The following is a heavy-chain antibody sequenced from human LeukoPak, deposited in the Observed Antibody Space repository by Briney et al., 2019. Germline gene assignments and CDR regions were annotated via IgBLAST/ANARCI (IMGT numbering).Heavy chain of an antibody. CDR2: VYPGDSDV. V-gene: IGHV5-51*01. J-gene: IGHJ4*02. CDR3: ARHQDGYTYGYDY. D-gene: IGHD5-18*01. CDR1: GYNFATYW. Sequence: GESLKISCKGSGYNFATYWIGWVRQKPGKGLEWTGIVYPGDSDVRYSPSFQGQVTISVDKSINTAYLQWTSLKASDTAKFYCARHQDGYTYGYDYWGQGTLVTVSS.